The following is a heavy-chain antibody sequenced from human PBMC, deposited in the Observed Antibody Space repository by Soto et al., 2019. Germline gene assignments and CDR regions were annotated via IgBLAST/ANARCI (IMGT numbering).Heavy chain of an antibody. CDR2: IYSSGNT. D-gene: IGHD1-26*01. CDR1: GDSISGNF. CDR3: ARETRRGSHYPTFDP. J-gene: IGHJ5*02. V-gene: IGHV4-4*07. Sequence: SETLSLTCTVSGDSISGNFWSWIRQPAGKGLEWIGRIYSSGNTSYNPSLQGRVTMSLDTSKNQFFLKLSSVTAADTGVYYCARETRRGSHYPTFDPWGQGTQVTVSS.